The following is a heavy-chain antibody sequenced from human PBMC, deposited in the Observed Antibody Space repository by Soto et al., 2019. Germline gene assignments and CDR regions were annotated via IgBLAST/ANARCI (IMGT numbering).Heavy chain of an antibody. CDR1: GVSINNNNYY. V-gene: IGHV4-39*02. CDR3: AKVVVAATRHTDFDS. D-gene: IGHD2-15*01. Sequence: PSETLSLTCTVSGVSINNNNYYWAWIRQPPGKGLAWIASIYFDGTTYYNPSLKSRVTISGDPSKNRFSLTLSSVTAADTAVYYCAKVVVAATRHTDFDSWGQGTLVT. CDR2: IYFDGTT. J-gene: IGHJ4*02.